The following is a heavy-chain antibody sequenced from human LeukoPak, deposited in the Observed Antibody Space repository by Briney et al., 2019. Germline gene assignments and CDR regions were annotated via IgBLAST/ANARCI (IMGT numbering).Heavy chain of an antibody. CDR3: ARRLGYCSSTSCLYDAFDI. J-gene: IGHJ3*02. CDR2: IYYSGST. D-gene: IGHD2-2*01. CDR1: GGSISSYY. Sequence: SETLSLTCTVSGGSISSYYWSWIRQPPGKGPEWIGYIYYSGSTNYNPSLKSRVTISVDTSKNQFSLKLSSVTAADTAVYYCARRLGYCSSTSCLYDAFDIWGQGTMVTVSS. V-gene: IGHV4-59*08.